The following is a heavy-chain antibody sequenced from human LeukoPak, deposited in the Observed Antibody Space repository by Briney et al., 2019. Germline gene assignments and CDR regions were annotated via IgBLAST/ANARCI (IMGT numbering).Heavy chain of an antibody. CDR1: GGTFSSYA. D-gene: IGHD3-22*01. J-gene: IGHJ3*02. V-gene: IGHV1-69*05. CDR3: AGVYYYDSSGYYYVHDAFDI. Sequence: ASVKVSCKASGGTFSSYAISWVRQAPGQGLEWMGRIIPIFGTANYAQKFRGRVTITTDESTSTAYMELSSLRSEDTAVYYCAGVYYYDSSGYYYVHDAFDIWGQGTMVTVSS. CDR2: IIPIFGTA.